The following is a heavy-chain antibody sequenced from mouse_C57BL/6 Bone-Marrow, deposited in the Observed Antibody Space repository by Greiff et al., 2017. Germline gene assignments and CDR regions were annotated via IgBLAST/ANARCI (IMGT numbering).Heavy chain of an antibody. V-gene: IGHV1-59*01. CDR1: GYTFTSYW. D-gene: IGHD2-5*01. Sequence: QVQLQQPGAELVRPGTSVKLSCKASGYTFTSYWMHWVKQRPGQGLEWIGVIDPSDSYTNYIQKFKGKATLTVDTSSSTAYMQLSSLTSEDSAVYYCARNPSYYSNSWFAYWGQGTLVTVSA. CDR2: IDPSDSYT. J-gene: IGHJ3*01. CDR3: ARNPSYYSNSWFAY.